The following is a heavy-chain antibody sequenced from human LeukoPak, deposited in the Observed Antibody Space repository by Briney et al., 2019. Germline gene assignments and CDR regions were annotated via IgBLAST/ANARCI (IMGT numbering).Heavy chain of an antibody. CDR1: GFTFSYYG. CDR3: ARDSWGPDY. J-gene: IGHJ4*02. Sequence: GGSLRLSCATSGFTFSYYGIHWVRQAPGKGLEWVAVMWSDGIRKYYTDSVKGRFTISRDNSKNTLYLQMNSLRSEDTAVYYCARDSWGPDYWGQGTLVIVSS. V-gene: IGHV3-33*01. CDR2: MWSDGIRK. D-gene: IGHD7-27*01.